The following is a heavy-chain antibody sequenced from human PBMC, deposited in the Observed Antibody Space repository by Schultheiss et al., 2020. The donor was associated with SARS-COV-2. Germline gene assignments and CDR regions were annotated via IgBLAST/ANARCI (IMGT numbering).Heavy chain of an antibody. J-gene: IGHJ5*02. CDR1: GGSISSGGYY. Sequence: SETLSLTCTVSGGSISSGGYYWSWIRQHPGKGLEWIGYIYYSGSTYYNPSLKSRVTMSVDTSKNQFSLKLSSVTAADTAVYYCARDRALDWFDPWGQGTLVTVSS. CDR3: ARDRALDWFDP. V-gene: IGHV4-31*03. D-gene: IGHD1-26*01. CDR2: IYYSGST.